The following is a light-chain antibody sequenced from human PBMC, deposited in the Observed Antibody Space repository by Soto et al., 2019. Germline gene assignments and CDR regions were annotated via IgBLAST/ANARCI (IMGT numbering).Light chain of an antibody. Sequence: DIQMTQSPSTLSASVGDRVTITCRASQSISSWLAWYQQKPGKAPKVLIYDASSLESGVPSRFSGSGSGTEFTLTISSLQPDDFATYYCQQYNSFLYTFGQGTKVDIK. V-gene: IGKV1-5*01. CDR2: DAS. J-gene: IGKJ2*01. CDR3: QQYNSFLYT. CDR1: QSISSW.